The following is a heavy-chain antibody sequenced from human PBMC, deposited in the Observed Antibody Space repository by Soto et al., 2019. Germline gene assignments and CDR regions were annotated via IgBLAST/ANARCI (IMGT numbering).Heavy chain of an antibody. V-gene: IGHV4-30-4*01. Sequence: QVQLQESGPGLVRPSQTLSLTCSVSGASIYNGGYFWSWIRQSPGKGLEWIGHIHNSGSPYNNPSLKTRXTXSXXTSMNQCSLALTSVTAADTAMXXXAXXXXTEKVDSWGQGILVTVSS. CDR1: GASIYNGGYF. CDR2: IHNSGSP. CDR3: AXXXXTEKVDS. J-gene: IGHJ4*02.